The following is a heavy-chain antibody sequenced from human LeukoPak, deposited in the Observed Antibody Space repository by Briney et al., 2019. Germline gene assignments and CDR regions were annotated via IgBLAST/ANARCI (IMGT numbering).Heavy chain of an antibody. Sequence: PSETLSLTCAVYGGSFSGYYWSWIRQPPGKGLEWIGEINHSGSTNYNPSLKSRVTISVDTSKKQFSLKLSSVTAADTAVYYCARRYCSSTSCYARYYYMDVWGKGTTVTVSS. D-gene: IGHD2-2*01. CDR3: ARRYCSSTSCYARYYYMDV. J-gene: IGHJ6*03. CDR1: GGSFSGYY. V-gene: IGHV4-34*01. CDR2: INHSGST.